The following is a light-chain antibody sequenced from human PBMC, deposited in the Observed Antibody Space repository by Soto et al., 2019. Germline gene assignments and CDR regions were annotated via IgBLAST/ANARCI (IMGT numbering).Light chain of an antibody. CDR2: GNS. J-gene: IGLJ1*01. Sequence: QSVLTQPPSVSGAPGPRVTISCTGSSSNIGAGYDVHWYQQLPGTAPKLVIYGNSNRPSGVTDRFSGSKSGTSASLAITGHQAEDEADSYCQSYDSILSYVFGTGTKLTV. CDR3: QSYDSILSYV. V-gene: IGLV1-40*01. CDR1: SSNIGAGYD.